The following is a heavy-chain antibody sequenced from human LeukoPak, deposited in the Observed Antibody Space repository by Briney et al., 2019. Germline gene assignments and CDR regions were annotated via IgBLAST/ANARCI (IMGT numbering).Heavy chain of an antibody. CDR3: ARHGTISSESYFDY. Sequence: SETLSLTCSVSGXSVSSYYWSWIRQSPGKGLEWIGYIHNSGRTNYNPSLKSRVTGFVDTSKNQVSLRLSSVTAADTAVYYCARHGTISSESYFDYWGQGALVTVSS. V-gene: IGHV4-59*08. D-gene: IGHD1-14*01. CDR2: IHNSGRT. CDR1: GXSVSSYY. J-gene: IGHJ4*02.